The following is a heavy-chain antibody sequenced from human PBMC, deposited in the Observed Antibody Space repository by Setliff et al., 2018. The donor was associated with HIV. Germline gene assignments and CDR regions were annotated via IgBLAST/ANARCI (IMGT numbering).Heavy chain of an antibody. V-gene: IGHV1-69*05. CDR2: ITPIFGTA. J-gene: IGHJ4*02. CDR3: ARQIFWRDYYFDS. D-gene: IGHD3-3*01. Sequence: ASVKVSCKASGGTFSSYAISWVRQAPGQGLEWMGGITPIFGTANYAQKFQGRVTITTDESTSTAYMELSSLRSEDTAVYYCARQIFWRDYYFDSWGQGTLVTVSS. CDR1: GGTFSSYA.